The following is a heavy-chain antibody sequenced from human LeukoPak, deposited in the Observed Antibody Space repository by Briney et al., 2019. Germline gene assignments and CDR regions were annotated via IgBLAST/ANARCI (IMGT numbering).Heavy chain of an antibody. V-gene: IGHV3-7*01. CDR1: GFTFSSYW. Sequence: GGSLRLSCAASGFTFSSYWMSWVRQAPGTGLEGVANIKQDGSEKYYVDSVKGRFTISRDNANNSLYLQMNSLRAEDTAVYYCARSITMIVVVITTLFDYWGQGTLVTVSS. J-gene: IGHJ4*02. CDR2: IKQDGSEK. CDR3: ARSITMIVVVITTLFDY. D-gene: IGHD3-22*01.